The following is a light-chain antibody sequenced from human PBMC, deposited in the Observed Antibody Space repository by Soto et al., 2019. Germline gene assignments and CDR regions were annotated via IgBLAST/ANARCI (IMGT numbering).Light chain of an antibody. J-gene: IGLJ1*01. Sequence: QSVLTQPPSASGSPGQSVTISCTGTKNDIGLYNYISWYQQLPGKAPKLMIYQVTIRPSGISNRFSGSKSGNTASLTISGLQAEDEADYYCTSFSSSTSLYVFGTGTKVTVL. V-gene: IGLV2-14*01. CDR3: TSFSSSTSLYV. CDR1: KNDIGLYNY. CDR2: QVT.